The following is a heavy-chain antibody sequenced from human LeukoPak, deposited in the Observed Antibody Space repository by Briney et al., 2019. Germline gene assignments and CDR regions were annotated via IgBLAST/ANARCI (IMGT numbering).Heavy chain of an antibody. Sequence: GGPRRPSCAASGFTFRNYWMSWVRQAPGKGLEWVGNIKEDGREKYYVDSVKGRFPIFRDNAKNSGDLQINSRRAEDTAVYYCAREQYGGKDYWGQGNLVTVSS. V-gene: IGHV3-7*05. CDR1: GFTFRNYW. CDR2: IKEDGREK. J-gene: IGHJ4*02. CDR3: AREQYGGKDY. D-gene: IGHD4-23*01.